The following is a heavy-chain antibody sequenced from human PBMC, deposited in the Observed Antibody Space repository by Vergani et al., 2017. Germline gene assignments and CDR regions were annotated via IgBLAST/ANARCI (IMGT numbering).Heavy chain of an antibody. CDR3: ARVAAVGGQCSSSSGYYYYYGMDV. D-gene: IGHD6-6*01. Sequence: QVQLQESGPGLVKPSQTLSLTCTVSGGSISSGGYYWSWIRQHPGKGLEWIGYIYYSGSTYYNPSLKSRVTISVDTSNNQFSLKLSSVTAADTAVYYCARVAAVGGQCSSSSGYYYYYGMDVWGQGTTVTVSS. CDR1: GGSISSGGYY. CDR2: IYYSGST. V-gene: IGHV4-31*03. J-gene: IGHJ6*02.